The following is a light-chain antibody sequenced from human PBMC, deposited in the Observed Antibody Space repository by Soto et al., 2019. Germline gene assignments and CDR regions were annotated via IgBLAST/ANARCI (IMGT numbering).Light chain of an antibody. J-gene: IGKJ1*01. CDR2: GIS. V-gene: IGKV3-20*01. CDR1: HTISSSY. Sequence: EIVVTQSPGTLSLSPGERATLSCRASHTISSSYLAWYQQKPGQAPRLLMYGISRRATGIPDRFSGSGSGTDFTLTITRLEPEDFAVYYFQQYVTSSPRTFGQGTKVEIK. CDR3: QQYVTSSPRT.